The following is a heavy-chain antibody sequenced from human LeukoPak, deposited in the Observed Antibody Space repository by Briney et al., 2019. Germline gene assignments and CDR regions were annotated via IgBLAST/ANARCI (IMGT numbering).Heavy chain of an antibody. CDR2: ISVDSGNT. Sequence: EASVKVSCKTSGYTFTTYAISWVRQAPGQGLEWMGWISVDSGNTNYAQKFQGRVTMTTDTSTSTAYMELRNLRSDDTAVYYCAREAYYYDSSGYYLPDYWGQGTLVTVSS. D-gene: IGHD3-22*01. J-gene: IGHJ4*02. V-gene: IGHV1-18*01. CDR1: GYTFTTYA. CDR3: AREAYYYDSSGYYLPDY.